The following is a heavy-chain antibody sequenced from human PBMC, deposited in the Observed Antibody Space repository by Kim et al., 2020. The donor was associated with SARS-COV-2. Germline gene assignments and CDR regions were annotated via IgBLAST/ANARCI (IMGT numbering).Heavy chain of an antibody. J-gene: IGHJ4*02. V-gene: IGHV3-48*02. CDR3: ARAGSKNPRYISSWYFPIDY. Sequence: RFTISRDNAKNSLDLQMNSLRDEDTAVYYCARAGSKNPRYISSWYFPIDYWGQGTLVTVSS. D-gene: IGHD6-13*01.